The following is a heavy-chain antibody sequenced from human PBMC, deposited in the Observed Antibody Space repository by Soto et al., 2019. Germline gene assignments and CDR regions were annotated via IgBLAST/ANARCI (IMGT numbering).Heavy chain of an antibody. Sequence: ASVKVSCKASGGTFSSYAIRWVRQAPGQGLEWMGGIIPIFGTANYAQKFQGIVTISWDESTSTAYMELSRLRSDDTAVNYFARGVAGATYYYYGMDVWGQGTTVTVSS. CDR3: ARGVAGATYYYYGMDV. CDR1: GGTFSSYA. D-gene: IGHD6-19*01. J-gene: IGHJ6*02. V-gene: IGHV1-69*13. CDR2: IIPIFGTA.